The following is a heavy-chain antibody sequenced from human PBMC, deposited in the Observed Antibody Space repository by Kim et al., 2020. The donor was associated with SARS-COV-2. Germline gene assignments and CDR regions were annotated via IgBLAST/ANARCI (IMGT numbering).Heavy chain of an antibody. V-gene: IGHV1-69*01. Sequence: KFQGRVTMTADEATSTAYMELSSLRSEDTAVYYCARAGIQLWSTHWYFELWGRGTLVTVSS. J-gene: IGHJ2*01. CDR3: ARAGIQLWSTHWYFEL. D-gene: IGHD5-18*01.